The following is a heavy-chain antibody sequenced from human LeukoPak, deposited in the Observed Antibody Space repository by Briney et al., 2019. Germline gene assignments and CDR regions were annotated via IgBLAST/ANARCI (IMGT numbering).Heavy chain of an antibody. CDR1: GFTLSDSD. CDR2: IRSDGTTK. Sequence: GKSLRLSCTVSGFTLSDSDIDLVRQAPGKGLEWVAKIRSDGTTKHFADSVKGRFTISGDNYRNIVYLQMSSLRAEDTAIYYCVTFDHWGQGTLVTVSS. V-gene: IGHV3-33*01. CDR3: VTFDH. J-gene: IGHJ4*02.